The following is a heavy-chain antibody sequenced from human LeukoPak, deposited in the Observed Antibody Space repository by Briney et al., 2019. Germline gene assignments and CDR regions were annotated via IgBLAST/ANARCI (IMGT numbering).Heavy chain of an antibody. CDR1: GFSLRSSGVG. Sequence: SGPTLVNPTQTLTLTCTFSGFSLRSSGVGVGWIRQPPGKALEWLALIYWDDDKRYSPSLGSRLTITKDASRNQVVLTMTNMDPVDTATYYCAHRVRELGFYWYFDLWGPGTLVTVSS. J-gene: IGHJ2*01. CDR2: IYWDDDK. V-gene: IGHV2-5*02. CDR3: AHRVRELGFYWYFDL. D-gene: IGHD1-26*01.